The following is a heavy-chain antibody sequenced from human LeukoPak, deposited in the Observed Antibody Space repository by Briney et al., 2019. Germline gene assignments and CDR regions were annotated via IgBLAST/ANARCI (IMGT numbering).Heavy chain of an antibody. CDR2: IYYRGST. CDR1: GGSINNSNYY. CDR3: WAMVRGGNWFDP. D-gene: IGHD3-10*01. J-gene: IGHJ5*02. V-gene: IGHV4-39*07. Sequence: TSETLSLTCTVSGGSINNSNYYWGWIRQPPGQGLEWIGTIYYRGSTYYNSSLKSRVTISVDTSKNQFSLKLSSVTAADTAVYYCWAMVRGGNWFDPWGQGTLVTVSS.